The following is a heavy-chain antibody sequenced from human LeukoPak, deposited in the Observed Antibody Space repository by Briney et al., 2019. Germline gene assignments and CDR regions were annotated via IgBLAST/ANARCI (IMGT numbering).Heavy chain of an antibody. J-gene: IGHJ6*02. V-gene: IGHV3-21*01. D-gene: IGHD3-10*01. CDR3: ARSAVTHYYGWGSYGMDV. CDR2: ISSNSSYI. Sequence: GGSLRLSCAASGFIFSSYSMNWVRKATGKGLEWVSSISSNSSYIYYADSVKGRFTISRDNAKNSLYLQMYSLRAEDTAVYYCARSAVTHYYGWGSYGMDVWGQGTTVTVSS. CDR1: GFIFSSYS.